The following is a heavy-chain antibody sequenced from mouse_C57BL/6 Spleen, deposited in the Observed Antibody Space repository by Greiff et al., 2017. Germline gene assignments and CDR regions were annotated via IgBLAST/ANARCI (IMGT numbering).Heavy chain of an antibody. D-gene: IGHD2-4*01. J-gene: IGHJ1*03. Sequence: EVQLQESGPELVKPGASVKISCKASGYSFTDYNMNWVKQSNGKSLEWIGVINPNYGTTSYNQKFKGKATLTVDQSSSTAYMQLNSLTSEDSAVYYCARLGIYYDYPDWYFDVWGTGTTVTVSS. CDR2: INPNYGTT. V-gene: IGHV1-39*01. CDR1: GYSFTDYN. CDR3: ARLGIYYDYPDWYFDV.